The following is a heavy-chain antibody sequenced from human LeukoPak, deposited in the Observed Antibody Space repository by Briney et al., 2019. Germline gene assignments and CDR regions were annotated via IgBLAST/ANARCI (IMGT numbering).Heavy chain of an antibody. CDR2: INHSGST. Sequence: PSETLSLTCAVYGGSFSGYYWSWIRQPPGKGLEWIGEINHSGSTNYNPSLKSRVTISVDTSKNQFSLKLSSVTAADTAVYYCARVSLYYDMGLQETPCGLFDPCGQGTLVTVSS. J-gene: IGHJ5*02. CDR3: ARVSLYYDMGLQETPCGLFDP. V-gene: IGHV4-34*01. CDR1: GGSFSGYY. D-gene: IGHD3-9*01.